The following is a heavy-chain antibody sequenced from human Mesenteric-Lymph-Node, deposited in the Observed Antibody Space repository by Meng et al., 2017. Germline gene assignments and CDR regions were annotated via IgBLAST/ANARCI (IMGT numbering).Heavy chain of an antibody. CDR3: ASSAYYDSSGYSDY. CDR1: GGSISSYY. D-gene: IGHD3-22*01. J-gene: IGHJ4*02. Sequence: QVQLQESGPGLVKPSETLSLTCTVSGGSISSYYWSWIRQPPGKGLEWIGYIYYSGSTNYNPSLKSRVTISVDTSKNQFSLKLSSVTAADTAVYYCASSAYYDSSGYSDYWGQGTLVTVSS. V-gene: IGHV4-59*01. CDR2: IYYSGST.